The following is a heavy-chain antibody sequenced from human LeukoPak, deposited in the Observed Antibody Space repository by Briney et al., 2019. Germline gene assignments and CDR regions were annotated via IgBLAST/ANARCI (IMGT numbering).Heavy chain of an antibody. V-gene: IGHV3-23*01. Sequence: GGSLRLSCAASGFTFSSYAMNWVRQAPGKGLEWVSAISGSGSGDNAYYADSVKGRFTISRDNSKNTLYLQMNSLRAEDTAVYYCAKIRPPAYDFWGQGTMVTVSS. J-gene: IGHJ3*01. CDR1: GFTFSSYA. D-gene: IGHD3-3*02. CDR2: ISGSGSGDNA. CDR3: AKIRPPAYDF.